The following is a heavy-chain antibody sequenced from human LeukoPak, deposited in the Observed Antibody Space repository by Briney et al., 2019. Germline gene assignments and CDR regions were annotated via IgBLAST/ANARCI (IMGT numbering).Heavy chain of an antibody. V-gene: IGHV3-21*01. D-gene: IGHD6-19*01. CDR3: ARGSSGWSPAHAFDI. CDR2: IRSSSSYI. CDR1: GFTFSSYS. Sequence: GGSLRLSCAASGFTFSSYSMNWVRQAPGKGLEWVSSIRSSSSYIYYADSVKGRFTISRDNAKNSLYLQMNSLRAEDTAVYYCARGSSGWSPAHAFDIWGQGTMVTVSS. J-gene: IGHJ3*02.